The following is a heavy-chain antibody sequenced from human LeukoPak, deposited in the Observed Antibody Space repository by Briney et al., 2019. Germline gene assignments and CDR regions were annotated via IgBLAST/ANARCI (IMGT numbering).Heavy chain of an antibody. CDR1: GGSITSYY. CDR3: ARDRGSYCDY. J-gene: IGHJ4*02. V-gene: IGHV4-59*01. D-gene: IGHD3-10*01. CDR2: IYYVGNT. Sequence: SETLSLTCTVSGGSITSYYWSWIRQPPGKGLEWIGYIYYVGNTNYNPSLKSRVTISIDTSNTQSSLKLSSVTAADTAVYYCARDRGSYCDYWGQGTLVTVSS.